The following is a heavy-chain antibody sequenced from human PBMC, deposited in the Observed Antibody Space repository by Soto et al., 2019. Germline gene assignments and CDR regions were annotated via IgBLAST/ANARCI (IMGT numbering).Heavy chain of an antibody. J-gene: IGHJ4*01. Sequence: PGGSLRLSCAASGFTFSSYAMSWVRQAPGKGLEWVSAISGSGGSTYYADSVKGRFTISRDNSKNTLYLQMNSLRAEDTAVYYCAKDSGRARDYDYIWGSYRHRGYWGHGTLVTVSS. CDR2: ISGSGGST. CDR3: AKDSGRARDYDYIWGSYRHRGY. D-gene: IGHD3-16*02. V-gene: IGHV3-23*01. CDR1: GFTFSSYA.